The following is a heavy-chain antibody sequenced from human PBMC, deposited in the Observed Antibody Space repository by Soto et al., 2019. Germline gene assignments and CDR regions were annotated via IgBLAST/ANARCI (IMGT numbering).Heavy chain of an antibody. CDR2: ISTSGSTV. D-gene: IGHD5-12*01. V-gene: IGHV3-48*03. J-gene: IGHJ4*02. CDR3: VRYCGTTLCNGVATRTFDY. Sequence: GGSLRLSCAASRFTFSTYEMHWFRQAPGKGLEWVSYISTSGSTVYYADSVKGRFTVSRDNTRNSLYLQMDSLRDEDTALYYCVRYCGTTLCNGVATRTFDYWGQGTLVTVSS. CDR1: RFTFSTYE.